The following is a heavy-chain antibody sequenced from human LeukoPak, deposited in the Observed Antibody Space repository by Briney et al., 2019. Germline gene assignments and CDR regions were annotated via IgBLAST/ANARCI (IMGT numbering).Heavy chain of an antibody. Sequence: PGRSLRLSCAASGFTFDDYAMHWVRQAPGKGLEWVSGISWNSGSIGYADSVKGRFTISRDNAKNPLYLQMNSLRAEDMALYYCAKGDNYDFWSGYPDYWGQGTLVTVSS. CDR3: AKGDNYDFWSGYPDY. J-gene: IGHJ4*02. CDR1: GFTFDDYA. D-gene: IGHD3-3*01. V-gene: IGHV3-9*03. CDR2: ISWNSGSI.